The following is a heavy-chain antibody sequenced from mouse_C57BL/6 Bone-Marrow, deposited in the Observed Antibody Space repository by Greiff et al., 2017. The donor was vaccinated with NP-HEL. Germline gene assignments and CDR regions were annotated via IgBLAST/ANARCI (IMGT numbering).Heavy chain of an antibody. D-gene: IGHD1-1*01. CDR3: APDYYGSSWFAD. CDR1: GYTFTSYW. CDR2: IHPNSGST. V-gene: IGHV1-64*01. Sequence: VQLQQPGAELVKPGASVKLSCKASGYTFTSYWMHWVKQRPGQGLEWIGMIHPNSGSTNYNEKFKSKATLTVDKSSSTAYMQLSSLTSEDSAVYYCAPDYYGSSWFADWGQGTLVTVSA. J-gene: IGHJ3*01.